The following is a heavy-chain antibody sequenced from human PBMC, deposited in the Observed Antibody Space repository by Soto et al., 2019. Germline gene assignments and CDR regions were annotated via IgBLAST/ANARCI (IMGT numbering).Heavy chain of an antibody. D-gene: IGHD3-10*01. CDR1: GFTFSSYG. Sequence: QVQLVESGGGVVQPGRSLRLSCAASGFTFSSYGMHWVRQAPGKGLEWVAVISYDGSNKYYADSVKGRFTISRDNSKNTLYLQMNSLSAEDTAVYYCANSITMVRFDYWGQGTLVTVSS. V-gene: IGHV3-30*18. J-gene: IGHJ4*02. CDR3: ANSITMVRFDY. CDR2: ISYDGSNK.